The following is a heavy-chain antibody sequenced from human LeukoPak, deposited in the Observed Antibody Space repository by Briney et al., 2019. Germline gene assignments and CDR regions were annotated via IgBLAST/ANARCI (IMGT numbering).Heavy chain of an antibody. V-gene: IGHV3-23*01. Sequence: GGSLRLSCSASGFTFTTYGMNWVRQAPGKELEWVSGIGGSGTRTYYADSVKGRFTISRDNAKNTLYLQMNSLRAEDTAVYYCARAINYYYDSSGYYYGGGYYFDYWGQGTLVTVSS. J-gene: IGHJ4*02. D-gene: IGHD3-22*01. CDR3: ARAINYYYDSSGYYYGGGYYFDY. CDR2: IGGSGTRT. CDR1: GFTFTTYG.